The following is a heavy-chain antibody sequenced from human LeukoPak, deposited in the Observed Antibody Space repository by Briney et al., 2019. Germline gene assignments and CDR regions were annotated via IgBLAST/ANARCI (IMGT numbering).Heavy chain of an antibody. V-gene: IGHV3-15*01. Sequence: GGSLRLSCAASRFTFSNAYIMWVRQAPGKGLEWVGRIKSRGDGGTTDYAAPVKDRFTISGDDSKNTLYLQMNSLKTEDTAIYYCTSEEDDYRGRTGYWGQGTLVTVSS. CDR3: TSEEDDYRGRTGY. J-gene: IGHJ4*02. CDR1: RFTFSNAY. CDR2: IKSRGDGGTT. D-gene: IGHD4-17*01.